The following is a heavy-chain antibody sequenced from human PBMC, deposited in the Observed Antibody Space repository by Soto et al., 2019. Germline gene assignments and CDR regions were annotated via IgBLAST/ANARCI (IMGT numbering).Heavy chain of an antibody. V-gene: IGHV1-69*01. CDR2: IIPIFGTA. Sequence: QXQLVQSGAEVKKXXXXVXXXXXXXXXXXXXXXXXXVXXXXXXXLEWMGGIIPIFGTANYAQKFQGRVTITADESTSTAYMELSSLRSEDTAVYYCASEGVYGGIFDYWGQGTLVTVSS. J-gene: IGHJ4*02. CDR1: XXXXXXXX. D-gene: IGHD4-17*01. CDR3: ASEGVYGGIFDY.